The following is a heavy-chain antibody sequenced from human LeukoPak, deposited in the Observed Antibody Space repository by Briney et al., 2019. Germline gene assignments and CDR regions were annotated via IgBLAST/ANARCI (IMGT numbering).Heavy chain of an antibody. D-gene: IGHD2-2*02. CDR2: INPKSGGT. V-gene: IGHV1-2*02. CDR1: GYSFSGYY. J-gene: IGHJ5*02. Sequence: ASVKVSCKASGYSFSGYYIHWVRQAPGQGLEWMGWINPKSGGTQFKENFQGRVTMTRDSSISTAYLELSGLRSDDTAIYYCARADFLYTGLAVAAATRYTRMVTWFDPWGQGTLVTVSS. CDR3: ARADFLYTGLAVAAATRYTRMVTWFDP.